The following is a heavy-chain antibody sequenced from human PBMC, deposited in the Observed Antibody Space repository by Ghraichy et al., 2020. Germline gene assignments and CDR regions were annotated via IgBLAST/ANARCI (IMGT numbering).Heavy chain of an antibody. V-gene: IGHV3-15*01. Sequence: GGSLRLSCAASGFTFSNAWMSWVRQAPGKGLEWVGRIKSKTDGGTTDYAAPVKGRFTISRDDSKNTLYLQMNSLKTEDTAVYYCTTDLSEWLSSFDYWGQGTLVTVSS. CDR3: TTDLSEWLSSFDY. D-gene: IGHD3-3*01. CDR1: GFTFSNAW. CDR2: IKSKTDGGTT. J-gene: IGHJ4*02.